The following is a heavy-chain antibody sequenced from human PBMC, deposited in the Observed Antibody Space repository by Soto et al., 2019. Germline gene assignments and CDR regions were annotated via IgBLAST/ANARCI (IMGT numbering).Heavy chain of an antibody. CDR2: IIPIFGTA. Sequence: QVQLVQSGAEVKKPGSSVKVSCKASGGTFSSYAISWVRQAPGQGLEWMGGIIPIFGTANYAQKFQGRVTITADKSTSTAYMELSSLRSEYTAVYYCARVVPAAIVAAGGGYLDYWGQGTLVTVSS. CDR3: ARVVPAAIVAAGGGYLDY. J-gene: IGHJ4*02. CDR1: GGTFSSYA. V-gene: IGHV1-69*06. D-gene: IGHD2-2*02.